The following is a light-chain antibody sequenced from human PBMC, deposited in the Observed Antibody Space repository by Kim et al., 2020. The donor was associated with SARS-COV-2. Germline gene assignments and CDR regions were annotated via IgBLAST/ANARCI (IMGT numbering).Light chain of an antibody. J-gene: IGKJ2*01. CDR3: QQYGSSLYT. Sequence: EIVLTQSPGTLSLSPGERATLSCRASQNINNNYLAWYQQKPGQAPRLLIYGASNRATGIPDRFSGGGSGTDFTLTISRLEPEDFAVYYCQQYGSSLYTFGQGTKLEI. CDR2: GAS. CDR1: QNINNNY. V-gene: IGKV3-20*01.